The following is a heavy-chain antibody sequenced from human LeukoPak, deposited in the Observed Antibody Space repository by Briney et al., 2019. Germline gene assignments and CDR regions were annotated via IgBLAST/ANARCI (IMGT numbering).Heavy chain of an antibody. CDR2: IYPGASDT. CDR1: GYTFTSYW. J-gene: IGHJ3*02. D-gene: IGHD3-16*01. CDR3: ARHRDYVPDI. V-gene: IGHV5-51*01. Sequence: GASLKISCKGSGYTFTSYWIGWVRQLPGKGLAWMGIIYPGASDTRHSPSFQGQVTISADKSISTAYLQWSSLKASDTAMYYCARHRDYVPDIWGQGTMVTVSS.